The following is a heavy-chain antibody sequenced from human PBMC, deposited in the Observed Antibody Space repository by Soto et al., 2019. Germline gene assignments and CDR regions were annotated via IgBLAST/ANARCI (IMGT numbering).Heavy chain of an antibody. D-gene: IGHD2-15*01. V-gene: IGHV3-21*06. Sequence: GGSLRLSCAWSVFILSNYTMNCVRHSPGKWLEWVSSISGSSTYIYYADSVKGRFTISRDNAKNSLYLQMNSLRVEDTAEYYCARDRCSGGSCYRTYAFDLWGRGTLVSVSS. CDR2: ISGSSTYI. J-gene: IGHJ3*01. CDR1: VFILSNYT. CDR3: ARDRCSGGSCYRTYAFDL.